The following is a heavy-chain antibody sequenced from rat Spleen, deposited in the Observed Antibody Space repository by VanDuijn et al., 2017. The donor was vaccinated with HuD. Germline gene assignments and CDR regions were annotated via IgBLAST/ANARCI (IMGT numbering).Heavy chain of an antibody. CDR2: IWGNGSP. Sequence: QVQLKESGPGLVQPSQTLSLTCTVSGFSLSNYGVIWVRQPPGKGLEWMGVIWGNGSPNYNSALKSRLSISRDTSKSQVYLKMNSLQTEDTATYYCARAHTTGITFDYWGQGVMVTVSS. J-gene: IGHJ2*01. CDR1: GFSLSNYG. CDR3: ARAHTTGITFDY. D-gene: IGHD1-9*01. V-gene: IGHV2-13*01.